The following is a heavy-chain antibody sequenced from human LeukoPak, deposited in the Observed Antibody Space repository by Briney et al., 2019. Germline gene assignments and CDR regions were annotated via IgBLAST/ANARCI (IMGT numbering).Heavy chain of an antibody. V-gene: IGHV3-74*01. D-gene: IGHD3-10*01. J-gene: IGHJ4*02. CDR1: GYTFGRYW. CDR3: TTDTFGARDS. CDR2: INEDGSST. Sequence: RGSLRLSCAASGYTFGRYWMHWVRQGPGKGLVWVSRINEDGSSTSYAESVRGRFTISRDNAKNTLYLQMNSLRAEDAAVYYCTTDTFGARDSWGQGTLVTVSS.